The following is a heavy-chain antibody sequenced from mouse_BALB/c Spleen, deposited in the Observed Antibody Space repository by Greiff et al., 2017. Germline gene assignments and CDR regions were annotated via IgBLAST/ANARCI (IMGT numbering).Heavy chain of an antibody. D-gene: IGHD2-1*01. CDR2: INPYNGDT. V-gene: IGHV1-20*02. CDR3: ARGGYYGNYWPY. Sequence: EVQLQQSGPELVKPGASVKISCKASGYSFTGYFMNWVMQSHGKSLEWIGRINPYNGDTFYNQKFKGKATLTVDKSSSTAHMELRSLASEDSAVYYCARGGYYGNYWPYWGQGTLVTVSA. CDR1: GYSFTGYF. J-gene: IGHJ3*01.